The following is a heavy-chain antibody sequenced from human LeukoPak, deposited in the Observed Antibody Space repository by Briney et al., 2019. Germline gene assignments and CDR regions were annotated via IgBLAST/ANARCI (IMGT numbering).Heavy chain of an antibody. J-gene: IGHJ4*02. D-gene: IGHD3-10*01. Sequence: GGSLRLSCAASGFVFSSYGMHWVRQAPGKGLEWVAVIWSDGSYKDYADSVKGRSTISRDNSKNTLYPQMNSLRAEDTAVYYCARDGGSGSPKVYFDYWGQGTLVTVSS. V-gene: IGHV3-33*01. CDR3: ARDGGSGSPKVYFDY. CDR2: IWSDGSYK. CDR1: GFVFSSYG.